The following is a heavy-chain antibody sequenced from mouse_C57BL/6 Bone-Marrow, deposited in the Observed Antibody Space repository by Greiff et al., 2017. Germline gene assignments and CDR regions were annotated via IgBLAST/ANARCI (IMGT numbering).Heavy chain of an antibody. D-gene: IGHD2-5*01. CDR1: GYTFTSYW. V-gene: IGHV1-55*01. CDR3: ARPYYSNYWYFYV. Sequence: VQLQQPGAELVKPGASVKLSCKASGYTFTSYWITWVKQRPGQGLEWIGDIYPGSGSTNYNEKFKSKATLTVDTSSSTAYMQLSSLTSEDSAVYYCARPYYSNYWYFYVWGTGTTVPVSS. J-gene: IGHJ1*03. CDR2: IYPGSGST.